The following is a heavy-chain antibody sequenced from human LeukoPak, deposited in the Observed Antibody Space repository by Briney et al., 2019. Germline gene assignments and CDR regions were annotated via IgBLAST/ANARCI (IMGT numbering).Heavy chain of an antibody. CDR2: LSYDGSEK. V-gene: IGHV3-30*03. Sequence: PGRSLGLSCAASGFTFSTYGMHWVRQAPGKGLEWVAVLSYDGSEKYYADSVKGRCTISRDNSKNTVYLQMNSLRAEDTAVYYCARERHYYDSSGSMGLDYWGQGTLVTVSS. D-gene: IGHD3-22*01. CDR3: ARERHYYDSSGSMGLDY. J-gene: IGHJ4*02. CDR1: GFTFSTYG.